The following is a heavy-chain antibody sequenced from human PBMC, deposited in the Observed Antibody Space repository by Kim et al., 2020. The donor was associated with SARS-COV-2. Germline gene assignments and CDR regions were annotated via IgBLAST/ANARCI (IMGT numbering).Heavy chain of an antibody. V-gene: IGHV3-13*01. J-gene: IGHJ3*02. CDR3: ARGAAFDI. CDR2: AGDT. Sequence: AGDTYYPGSVKGRFTISRENAKNSLYLQMNSLRAGDTAVYYCARGAAFDIWGQGTMVTVSS.